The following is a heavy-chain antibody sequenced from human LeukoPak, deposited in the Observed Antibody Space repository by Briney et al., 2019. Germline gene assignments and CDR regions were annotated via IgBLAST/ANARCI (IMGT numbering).Heavy chain of an antibody. D-gene: IGHD4-17*01. Sequence: LPGGSLRLSCTASGFIFSSYNVNWVRQAPGKGLEWVSYISDDSNTIYYADSVKGRFTISRDNGKNSLFLQMMSLKAEDTAVYYCAREGGGVTTIDYWGQGTLVTVSS. V-gene: IGHV3-48*04. CDR3: AREGGGVTTIDY. CDR1: GFIFSSYN. J-gene: IGHJ4*02. CDR2: ISDDSNTI.